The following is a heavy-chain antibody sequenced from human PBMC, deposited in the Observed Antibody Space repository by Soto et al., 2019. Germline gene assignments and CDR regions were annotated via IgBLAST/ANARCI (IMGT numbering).Heavy chain of an antibody. V-gene: IGHV3-23*01. Sequence: EVQLLESGGGLVQPGGSLRLSCAASGFTFSSYAMSWVRQAPGKGLEWVSAISGSGGSTYYADSVKGRFTNSRDNSKNTLYLQMNSLRAEDTAVYYCAKDSDYDSSGYLDYWGQGTLVTVSS. J-gene: IGHJ4*02. D-gene: IGHD3-22*01. CDR1: GFTFSSYA. CDR2: ISGSGGST. CDR3: AKDSDYDSSGYLDY.